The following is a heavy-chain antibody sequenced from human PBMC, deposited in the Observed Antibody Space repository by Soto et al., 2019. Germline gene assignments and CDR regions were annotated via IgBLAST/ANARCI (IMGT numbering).Heavy chain of an antibody. CDR3: ARAPEYSSTWDFYYYYMDV. J-gene: IGHJ6*03. D-gene: IGHD6-13*01. CDR1: GYIFTSYD. V-gene: IGHV1-8*01. CDR2: INPKSGNT. Sequence: QVQLVQSGAEVKKPGASVKVSCKASGYIFTSYDINWVRQATGQGLEWGGWINPKSGNTGCAQKFEGRVTMTRNTSISTAYMELSSLRSEDTAVYYCARAPEYSSTWDFYYYYMDVWGNGTTVAVS.